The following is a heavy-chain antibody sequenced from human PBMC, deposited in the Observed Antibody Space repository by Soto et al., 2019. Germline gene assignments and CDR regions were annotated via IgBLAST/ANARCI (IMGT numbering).Heavy chain of an antibody. Sequence: EVQLVESGGALVKPGGSLRLSCAASGFTFSTYIMNWVRQAPGRGLEWVSSINGNSRYIYYGDSVKGRFTVSRDNAKNSLYLQMSSLRDEYTAVYYCAREGVGCYYCESFDYWGQGTLVTVSS. CDR2: INGNSRYI. V-gene: IGHV3-21*02. CDR3: AREGVGCYYCESFDY. D-gene: IGHD1-26*01. J-gene: IGHJ4*02. CDR1: GFTFSTYI.